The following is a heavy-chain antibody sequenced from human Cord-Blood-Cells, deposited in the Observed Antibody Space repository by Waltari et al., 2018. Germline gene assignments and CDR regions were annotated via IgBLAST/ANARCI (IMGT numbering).Heavy chain of an antibody. V-gene: IGHV1-2*04. J-gene: IGHJ3*02. D-gene: IGHD7-27*01. CDR3: ARDITGDLGAFDI. CDR1: GYTFTGYY. Sequence: QVQLVQSGAEVKKPGASVTVSCKASGYTFTGYYMHWVRQAPGQGLEWMGWINPNSGDTNYAQKFQGWVTMTRDTSISTAYMELSRLRSDDTAVYYCARDITGDLGAFDIWGQGTMVTVSS. CDR2: INPNSGDT.